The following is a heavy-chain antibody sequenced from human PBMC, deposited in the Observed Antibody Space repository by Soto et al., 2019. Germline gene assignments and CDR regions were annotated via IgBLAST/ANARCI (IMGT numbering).Heavy chain of an antibody. CDR1: GFSLSTSGVG. Sequence: QITLKESGPTLVKPTQTLTLTCTFSGFSLSTSGVGVGWIRQPPGKALEWLALIYWDDDKRYSPSLKSRLTITKHTSKNHVVLTMTNMDPVDTATYYCAPSNLYCGGDCYPNWFDPWGQGTLVTVSS. D-gene: IGHD2-21*02. CDR3: APSNLYCGGDCYPNWFDP. V-gene: IGHV2-5*02. CDR2: IYWDDDK. J-gene: IGHJ5*02.